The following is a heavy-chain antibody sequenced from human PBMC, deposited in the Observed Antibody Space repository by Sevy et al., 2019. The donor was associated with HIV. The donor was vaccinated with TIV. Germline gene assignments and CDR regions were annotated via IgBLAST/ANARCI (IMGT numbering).Heavy chain of an antibody. J-gene: IGHJ4*02. CDR1: GFTFSNAW. CDR2: IKSKTEGATR. Sequence: GGSLRLSCAASGFTFSNAWMSWVRQAPGKGLEWVGRIKSKTEGATRDFAAPVKGRLLISRDDSRNKVYLQMKSLKTEDTAVYYCTAGVGASDFDYWGQGTLVTVSS. D-gene: IGHD1-26*01. CDR3: TAGVGASDFDY. V-gene: IGHV3-15*01.